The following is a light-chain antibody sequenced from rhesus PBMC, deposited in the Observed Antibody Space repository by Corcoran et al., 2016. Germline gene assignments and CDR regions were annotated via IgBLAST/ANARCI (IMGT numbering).Light chain of an antibody. CDR2: EVS. CDR3: CLYAGSYTCV. Sequence: QAALTQPRSVSGSPGQSVTISCTGTSSDIGGYNYVSWYQQHPGTAPKLLIYEVSKRPSGVSDRFSGSKSGNTASLTISGLQAEDDSDYYRCLYAGSYTCVFGSGTKLTVL. J-gene: IGLJ6*01. V-gene: IGLV2-32*01. CDR1: SSDIGGYNY.